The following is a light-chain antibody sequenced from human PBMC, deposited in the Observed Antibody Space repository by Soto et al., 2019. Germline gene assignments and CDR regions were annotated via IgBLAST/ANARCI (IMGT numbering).Light chain of an antibody. CDR3: QQRSNWRDT. J-gene: IGKJ4*01. V-gene: IGKV3-11*01. CDR2: DAS. Sequence: EIVLTQSPATLSLSPGERATLSCRASQSVSSYLAWYQQKPGQAPRLLIYDASNRATGIPARFSGSESGTDFTLTISSLEPEDFAVYYCQQRSNWRDTFGGGTKVEIK. CDR1: QSVSSY.